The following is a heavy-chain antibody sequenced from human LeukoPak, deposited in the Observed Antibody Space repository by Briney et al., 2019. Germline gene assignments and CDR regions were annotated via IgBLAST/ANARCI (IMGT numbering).Heavy chain of an antibody. D-gene: IGHD2-2*01. J-gene: IGHJ6*02. V-gene: IGHV1-2*04. CDR2: INPNSGGT. CDR3: AREGYCSSTCCPETNYYYYYGMDV. Sequence: ASVKVSCTASGYTFTVYYMHWVRRAPGQGLEWMGWINPNSGGTNYAQKFQGWVTMTRDTSISTAYMELSRLRSDDTAVYYCAREGYCSSTCCPETNYYYYYGMDVWGQGTTVTVSS. CDR1: GYTFTVYY.